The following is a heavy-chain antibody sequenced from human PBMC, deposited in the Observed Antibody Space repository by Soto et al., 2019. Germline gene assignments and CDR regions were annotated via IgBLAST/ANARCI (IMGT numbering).Heavy chain of an antibody. CDR2: IYWNVEK. D-gene: IGHD2-15*01. Sequence: QISLKESGPTLVKPTETLTLTCSFSGFSLSTSGVGVGWIRQPPGKDLEWLGMIYWNVEKRYSPSLTNRLTITKDTSKNQVVLTLTDMDPEDTGTYFCAHRRCSGGSCYFDYWGQGTLVTVSS. J-gene: IGHJ4*02. V-gene: IGHV2-5*01. CDR1: GFSLSTSGVG. CDR3: AHRRCSGGSCYFDY.